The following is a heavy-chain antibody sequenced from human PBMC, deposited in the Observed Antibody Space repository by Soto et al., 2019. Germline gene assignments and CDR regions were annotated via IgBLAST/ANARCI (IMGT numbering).Heavy chain of an antibody. CDR3: ARDGYDILTGSTTYYYGMDV. D-gene: IGHD3-9*01. J-gene: IGHJ6*02. CDR2: IYSGGST. CDR1: GFTVSSNY. Sequence: GGSLRLSCAAPGFTVSSNYMSWVRQAPGKGLEWVSVIYSGGSTYYADSVKGRFTISRDNSKNTLYLQMNSLRAEDTAVYYCARDGYDILTGSTTYYYGMDVWGQGITVTVSS. V-gene: IGHV3-53*01.